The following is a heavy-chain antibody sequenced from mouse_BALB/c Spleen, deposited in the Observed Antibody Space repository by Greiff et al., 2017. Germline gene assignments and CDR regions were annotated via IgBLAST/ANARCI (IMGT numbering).Heavy chain of an antibody. V-gene: IGHV2-9*02. J-gene: IGHJ1*01. Sequence: QVQLKESGPGLVAPSQSLSITCTVSGFSLTSYGVHWVRQPPGKGLEWLGVIWAGGSTNYNSALMSRLSISKDNSKSQVFLKMNSLQTDDTAMYYCASRSYWYFDVWGAGTTVTVSS. CDR3: ASRSYWYFDV. CDR2: IWAGGST. CDR1: GFSLTSYG.